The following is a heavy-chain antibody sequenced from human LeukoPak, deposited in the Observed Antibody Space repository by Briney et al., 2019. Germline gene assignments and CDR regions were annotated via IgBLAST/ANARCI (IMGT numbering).Heavy chain of an antibody. CDR3: ARDPNWNDSY. V-gene: IGHV4-34*01. J-gene: IGHJ4*02. Sequence: SETLSLTCAVYGGSFSDYYWSWIRQPPGKGLEWIGEINHSGSTNYNPSLKSRVTISVDTSKNQFSLKLSSVTAADTAVYYCARDPNWNDSYWGQGTLVTVSS. D-gene: IGHD1-20*01. CDR1: GGSFSDYY. CDR2: INHSGST.